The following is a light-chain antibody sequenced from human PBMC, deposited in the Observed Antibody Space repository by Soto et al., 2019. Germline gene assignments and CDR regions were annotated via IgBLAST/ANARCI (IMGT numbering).Light chain of an antibody. CDR1: QSVSSY. CDR2: DAS. V-gene: IGKV3-11*01. CDR3: QQRSNWPPT. J-gene: IGKJ4*01. Sequence: EIVLTQSPATLSLSPGERATLSCRASQSVSSYLAWYQQKPGQAPRLLIYDASNRATGIPARFSGSGSGTAFQPTISSLEPEDFGVYYCQQRSNWPPTFGGGTKVEIK.